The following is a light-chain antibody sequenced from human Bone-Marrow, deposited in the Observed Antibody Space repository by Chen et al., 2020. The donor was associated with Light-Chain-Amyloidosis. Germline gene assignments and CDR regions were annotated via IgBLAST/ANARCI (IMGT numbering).Light chain of an antibody. CDR3: ASWDDSLNGWV. CDR1: SSNIGSRP. J-gene: IGLJ3*02. Sequence: VLTQPPSASGTPGQRVTISCSGSSSNIGSRPVNWYQHFPGTAPKLLISTNTQRPSGVPDRFSGSKSGTSASLAISGLQSEDEADYYCASWDDSLNGWVFGGGTKLTVL. V-gene: IGLV1-44*01. CDR2: TNT.